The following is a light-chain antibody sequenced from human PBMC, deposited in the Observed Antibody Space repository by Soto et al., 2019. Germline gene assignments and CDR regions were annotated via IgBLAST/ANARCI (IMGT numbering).Light chain of an antibody. V-gene: IGKV1-5*01. J-gene: IGKJ2*01. CDR1: QSISSW. CDR3: QQYNSYSYT. CDR2: DAS. Sequence: DIQMTQSPSTLSASVGDRVTITCRASQSISSWLAWYQQKPGKAPKLLIYDASSLESGVPSRFSDSGSGTEFTLTISSLQPDDSATYYCQQYNSYSYTFGQGTKLEIK.